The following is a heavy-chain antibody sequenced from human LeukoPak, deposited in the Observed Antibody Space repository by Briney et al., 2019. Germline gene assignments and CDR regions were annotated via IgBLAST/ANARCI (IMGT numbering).Heavy chain of an antibody. Sequence: PGGSLRLSCAASGFTFDDYAMHWVRQAPGKGLEWVSGISWNSIRIGYAASVEGRFTISRDTAKNSLYLQMNSLRAEDTALYYCAKDIAQSYYGDPTGFDYWGRGTLVTVSS. J-gene: IGHJ4*02. CDR1: GFTFDDYA. D-gene: IGHD4-17*01. CDR3: AKDIAQSYYGDPTGFDY. CDR2: ISWNSIRI. V-gene: IGHV3-9*01.